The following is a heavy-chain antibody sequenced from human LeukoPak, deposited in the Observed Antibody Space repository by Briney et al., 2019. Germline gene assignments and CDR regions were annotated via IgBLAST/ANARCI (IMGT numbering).Heavy chain of an antibody. CDR1: GFTFSNYG. J-gene: IGHJ6*02. Sequence: GGSLRLSCAASGFTFSNYGMHWVRQAPGKGLEWVAVISYDGSNKYYADSVKGRFTISRDNSKNTLYLQMNSLRAEDTAVYYCARGGDQYYYYGMDVWGQGTTVTVSS. CDR3: ARGGDQYYYYGMDV. CDR2: ISYDGSNK. V-gene: IGHV3-30*03.